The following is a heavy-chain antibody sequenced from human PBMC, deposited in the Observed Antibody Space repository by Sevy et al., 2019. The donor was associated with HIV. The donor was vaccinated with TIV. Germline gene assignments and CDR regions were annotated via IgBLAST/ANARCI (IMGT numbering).Heavy chain of an antibody. J-gene: IGHJ4*02. CDR1: GDTFTNYY. CDR2: INHDGDSA. V-gene: IGHV1-46*01. Sequence: ASVKVSCEASGDTFTNYYMHWVRQAPGQGLGWMGIINHDGDSANYTRQFQGRVTMTRDTSTSTIYMELSSLRSEDTAVYYCVRADPAQHFDSWGQGTLVTVSS. CDR3: VRADPAQHFDS.